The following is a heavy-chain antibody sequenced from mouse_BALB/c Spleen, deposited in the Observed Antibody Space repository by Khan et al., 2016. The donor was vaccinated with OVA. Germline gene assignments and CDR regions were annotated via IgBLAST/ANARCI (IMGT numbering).Heavy chain of an antibody. CDR2: IYHSGSI. V-gene: IGHV3-1*02. Sequence: EVQLQESGPDLVKPSQSLSLTCTVTGYSITSGYSWHWIRQFPGNKLEWMGYIYHSGSIKYNPSLNSRFSITRDTSKNLFFLQLNSVPTEDTATYYCVRDGNYMDYWGQGTSVTVSS. CDR3: VRDGNYMDY. CDR1: GYSITSGYS. J-gene: IGHJ4*01. D-gene: IGHD2-1*01.